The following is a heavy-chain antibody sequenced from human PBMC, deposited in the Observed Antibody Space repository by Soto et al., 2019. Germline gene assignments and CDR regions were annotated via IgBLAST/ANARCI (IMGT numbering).Heavy chain of an antibody. CDR2: ISYDGSNK. D-gene: IGHD3-16*01. V-gene: IGHV3-30*04. J-gene: IGHJ4*02. CDR3: ARGGYGGGHGFDY. CDR1: RFTFSTYA. Sequence: QVQLVESGGGVVQPGRSLRLSCAASRFTFSTYAMHWVRQAPGKGLEWVAVISYDGSNKYYADSVKGRFTISRDNSKNTLYLKIHRLRAEDTAVYYCARGGYGGGHGFDYWGQGTLVTVSS.